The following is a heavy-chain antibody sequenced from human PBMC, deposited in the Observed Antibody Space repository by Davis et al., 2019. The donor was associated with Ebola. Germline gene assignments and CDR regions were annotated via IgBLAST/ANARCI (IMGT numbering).Heavy chain of an antibody. Sequence: HTGGSLRLSCATSGFSFSGYWMHWVRQGPGKRLVWVSRIDSDGSSTTYADSVKGRFTISRDNANNTVYLQMNSLRAEDTAVYYCARFGLNGMDVWGQGTTVTVSS. V-gene: IGHV3-74*01. CDR1: GFSFSGYW. CDR3: ARFGLNGMDV. D-gene: IGHD3-10*01. CDR2: IDSDGSST. J-gene: IGHJ6*02.